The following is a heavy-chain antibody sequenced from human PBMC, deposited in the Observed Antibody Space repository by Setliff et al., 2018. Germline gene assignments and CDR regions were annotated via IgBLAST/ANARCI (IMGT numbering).Heavy chain of an antibody. V-gene: IGHV1-69*05. CDR3: AREHGYCSGGSCHYGMDV. D-gene: IGHD2-15*01. CDR1: GGTFSSYA. J-gene: IGHJ6*02. CDR2: IIPIFGTA. Sequence: SVKVSCKASGGTFSSYAISWVRQAPGQGLEWMGGIIPIFGTANYAQKFQGRVTISTDESTSTAYMELSSLRSEDTAVYYCAREHGYCSGGSCHYGMDVWGQGTTVTVSS.